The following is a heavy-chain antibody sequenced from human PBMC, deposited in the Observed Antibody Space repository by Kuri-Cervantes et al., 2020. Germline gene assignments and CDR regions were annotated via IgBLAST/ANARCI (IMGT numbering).Heavy chain of an antibody. CDR3: ARGGSVGYYYYYGMDV. V-gene: IGHV4-30-2*01. D-gene: IGHD6-25*01. Sequence: SETLSLTCAVSGGSISSGGYSWSWIRQPPGKGLEWIGYIYHSGSTYYNPSLKSRVTISVDTSKNQFSLKVSSVTAADTAVYYCARGGSVGYYYYYGMDVWGQGTTVTVSS. J-gene: IGHJ6*02. CDR2: IYHSGST. CDR1: GGSISSGGYS.